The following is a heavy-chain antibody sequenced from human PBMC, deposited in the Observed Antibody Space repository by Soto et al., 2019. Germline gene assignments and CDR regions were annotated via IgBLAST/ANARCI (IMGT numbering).Heavy chain of an antibody. V-gene: IGHV4-59*08. CDR2: ISYSGST. Sequence: SETLSLTCTVSGGSISGYYWSWIRQSPEKGLEYIGYISYSGSTNYNPSLKSRITTSLDTSKNQFSLKLSSVTAADTAIYYCASLNFDILTGYYAFDLWGQGTMVTVSS. J-gene: IGHJ3*01. CDR3: ASLNFDILTGYYAFDL. D-gene: IGHD3-9*01. CDR1: GGSISGYY.